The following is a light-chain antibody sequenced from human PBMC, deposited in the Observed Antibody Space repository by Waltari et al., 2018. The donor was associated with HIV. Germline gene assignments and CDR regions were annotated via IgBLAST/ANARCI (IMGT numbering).Light chain of an antibody. CDR1: SSHFVLYNF. Sequence: QSALTQPASVSGSPGQSVTISCTGTSSHFVLYNFVSWYQQYPGNVPKVIIYDVTSRPSGVPHRFSGSRSGNTASLTISGLQVDDEAVYYCSTHTTNDTLEFGGGTKLTVL. J-gene: IGLJ2*01. CDR3: STHTTNDTLE. CDR2: DVT. V-gene: IGLV2-14*03.